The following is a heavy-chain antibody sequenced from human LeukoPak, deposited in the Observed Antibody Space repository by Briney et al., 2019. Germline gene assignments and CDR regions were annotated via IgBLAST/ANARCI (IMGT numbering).Heavy chain of an antibody. CDR3: ARGVFTTRYYDSSGYFWPDAFDI. J-gene: IGHJ3*02. V-gene: IGHV4-59*12. CDR2: IYYSGST. CDR1: GGSISSYY. D-gene: IGHD3-22*01. Sequence: SETLSLTCTVSGGSISSYYWSWIRQPPGKGLEWIGYIYYSGSTNYNPSLKSRVTISVDTSKNQFSLKLSSVTAADTAVYYCARGVFTTRYYDSSGYFWPDAFDIWGQGTMVTVSS.